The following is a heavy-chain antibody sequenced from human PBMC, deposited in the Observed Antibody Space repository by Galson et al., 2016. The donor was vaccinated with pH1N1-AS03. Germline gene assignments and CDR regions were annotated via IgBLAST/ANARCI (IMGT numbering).Heavy chain of an antibody. CDR1: GFTFADHA. V-gene: IGHV3-49*03. CDR2: IRSKTYGGTA. Sequence: SLRLSCATSGFTFADHAMSWFRQAPGMGLEWVGFIRSKTYGGTAEYAASVKDRFTLSRDDSKRIAYLQMDSLKIEDTGIYYCTRGCGGACPRGDSWGQGTLATVSS. J-gene: IGHJ4*02. D-gene: IGHD2-21*02. CDR3: TRGCGGACPRGDS.